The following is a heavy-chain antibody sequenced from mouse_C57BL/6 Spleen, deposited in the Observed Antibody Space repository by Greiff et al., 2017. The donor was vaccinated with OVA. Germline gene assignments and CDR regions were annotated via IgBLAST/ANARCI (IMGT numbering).Heavy chain of an antibody. CDR1: GFTFSDYY. CDR3: ARDVGDLNYFDD. J-gene: IGHJ2*01. V-gene: IGHV5-16*01. CDR2: INYDGSST. D-gene: IGHD3-3*01. Sequence: DVMLVESEGGLVQPGSSMKLSCTASGFTFSDYYMAWVRQVPEKGLEWVANINYDGSSTYYLDSLQSRFIISRDKAKIILYLQMSSLKSEDTATYYCARDVGDLNYFDDWGQGTTLTVSS.